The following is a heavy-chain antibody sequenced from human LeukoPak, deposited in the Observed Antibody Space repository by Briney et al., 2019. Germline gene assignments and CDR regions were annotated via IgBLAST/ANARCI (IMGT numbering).Heavy chain of an antibody. Sequence: PSETLSLTCTVSGGSISSYYWSWIRQPPGKGLEWIGYIYYSGSTSYNPSLKSRVTISLEMSKHQFSLNLTSVTAADTAVYYCASNTGTVFDYWGQGALVTVSS. V-gene: IGHV4-59*01. CDR2: IYYSGST. D-gene: IGHD7-27*01. CDR3: ASNTGTVFDY. J-gene: IGHJ4*02. CDR1: GGSISSYY.